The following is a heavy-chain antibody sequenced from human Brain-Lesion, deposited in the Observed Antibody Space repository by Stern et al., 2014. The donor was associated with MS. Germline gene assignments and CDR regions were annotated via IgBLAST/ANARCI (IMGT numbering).Heavy chain of an antibody. CDR3: SRDSDHAIWREFYFDY. D-gene: IGHD1-1*01. CDR1: GFTFNDHW. V-gene: IGHV3-7*01. Sequence: VQLVQSGGGLVQPGGSLRLSCAVSGFTFNDHWMSWVRQAPGKGLEWVATIKQDGSETFYVDSIKGRFAISRDNAKNSMYLQLNSLRVEDTAIYYCSRDSDHAIWREFYFDYWGQGTLVTVSS. CDR2: IKQDGSET. J-gene: IGHJ4*02.